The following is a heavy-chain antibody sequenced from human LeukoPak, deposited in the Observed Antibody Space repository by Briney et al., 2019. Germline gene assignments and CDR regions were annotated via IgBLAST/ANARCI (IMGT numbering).Heavy chain of an antibody. CDR1: GFTFSSYS. J-gene: IGHJ4*02. V-gene: IGHV3-15*01. CDR3: TTDPDEQTYYDILTHLDY. CDR2: IKSKTDGGTT. D-gene: IGHD3-9*01. Sequence: PGGSLRLSCAASGFTFSSYSMNWVRQAPGKGLEWVGRIKSKTDGGTTDYAAPVKGRFTISRDDSKNTLYLQMNSLKTEDTAVYYCTTDPDEQTYYDILTHLDYWGQGTLVTVSS.